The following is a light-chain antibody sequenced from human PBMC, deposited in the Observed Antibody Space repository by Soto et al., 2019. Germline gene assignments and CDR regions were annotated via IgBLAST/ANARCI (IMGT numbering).Light chain of an antibody. Sequence: EIVMTQSPATLSVSPGERATLSCRASQSVSSKLVWYQQKPGQAPRLLLYGASTRATGIPVRFSGSGSGTEFTLTISSLQSEDFGVYYCLQYKNWPYIFGQGTKLEIK. J-gene: IGKJ2*01. CDR1: QSVSSK. V-gene: IGKV3-15*01. CDR2: GAS. CDR3: LQYKNWPYI.